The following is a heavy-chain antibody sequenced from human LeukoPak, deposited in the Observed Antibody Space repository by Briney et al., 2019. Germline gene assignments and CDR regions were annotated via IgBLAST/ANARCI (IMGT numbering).Heavy chain of an antibody. Sequence: PGGSLRLSCAASGFTFSSYSMNWVRQAPGKGLEWVSSISSSSSYIYYADSVKGRFTISRDNAKNSLYLQMNSLRAEDTAVYYCAREGGNYDFWSGSPMYFDYWGLGTLVTVSS. CDR1: GFTFSSYS. J-gene: IGHJ4*02. CDR3: AREGGNYDFWSGSPMYFDY. D-gene: IGHD3-3*01. CDR2: ISSSSSYI. V-gene: IGHV3-21*01.